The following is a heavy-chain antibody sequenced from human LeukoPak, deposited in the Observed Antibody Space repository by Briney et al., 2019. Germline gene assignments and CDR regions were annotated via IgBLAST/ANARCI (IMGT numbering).Heavy chain of an antibody. V-gene: IGHV4-38-2*01. J-gene: IGHJ5*02. D-gene: IGHD2-2*01. CDR1: GYSISSGYY. CDR2: IYHSGST. Sequence: SETLSLTCAVSGYSISSGYYRGWIRQPPGKGLEWIGSIYHSGSTYYNPSLKSRVTISVDTSKNQFSLKLSSVTAADTAVYYCARQFCSSTSCSYNWFDPWGQGTLVTVSS. CDR3: ARQFCSSTSCSYNWFDP.